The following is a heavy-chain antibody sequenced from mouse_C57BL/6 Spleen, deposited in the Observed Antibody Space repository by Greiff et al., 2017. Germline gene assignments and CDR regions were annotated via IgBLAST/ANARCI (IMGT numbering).Heavy chain of an antibody. CDR3: ARDYYGSSDWYFDV. Sequence: QVQLQQPGAELVKPGASVKLSCKASGYTFTSYWMHWVKQRPGRGLEWIGRIDPNSGGTKYNEKFKSKATLTVDQPSSTAYMQRSSLTSEGSAVYYCARDYYGSSDWYFDVWGTGTTVTVSS. D-gene: IGHD1-1*01. J-gene: IGHJ1*03. V-gene: IGHV1-72*01. CDR1: GYTFTSYW. CDR2: IDPNSGGT.